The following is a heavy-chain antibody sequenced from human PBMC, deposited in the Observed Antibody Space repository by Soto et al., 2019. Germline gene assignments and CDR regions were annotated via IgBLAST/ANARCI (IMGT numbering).Heavy chain of an antibody. CDR3: ARHEYYMDV. CDR1: GYSFTNYW. V-gene: IGHV5-51*01. CDR2: IYPADSDT. J-gene: IGHJ6*03. Sequence: GESLRISGEGSGYSFTNYWIAWVRQMPGKGLEWMGIIYPADSDTKYSPSFQGQVTISADRSISTAYLQWSSLKASDTATYYCARHEYYMDVWGKGTTVTVSS.